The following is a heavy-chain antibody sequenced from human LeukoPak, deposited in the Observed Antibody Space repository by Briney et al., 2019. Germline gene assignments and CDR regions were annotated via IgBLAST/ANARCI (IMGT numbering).Heavy chain of an antibody. V-gene: IGHV3-7*01. D-gene: IGHD1-7*01. J-gene: IGHJ3*02. CDR1: GFTFSNYW. CDR2: IKGDGSVK. Sequence: GGSLRLSCAASGFTFSNYWMTWVRQAPGKGLEWVANIKGDGSVKSFADSVKGRFTISRDNAENSLSLQMSSLRAEDTAVYYCARDRNYCEKIVCHDTFDIWGQGTMVTVSS. CDR3: ARDRNYCEKIVCHDTFDI.